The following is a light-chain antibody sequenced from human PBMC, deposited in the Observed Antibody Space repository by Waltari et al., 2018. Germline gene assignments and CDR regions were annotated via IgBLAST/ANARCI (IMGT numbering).Light chain of an antibody. CDR1: SIYLGGYSF. V-gene: IGLV2-14*01. CDR2: DVS. Sequence: QSALPQPASVSGSPGQSITISCPRSSIYLGGYSFVSWYQQHPGKAPKLMIYDVSHRPSGVSNRFSGSKSGNTASLTISGLQPEDEADYYCSSYTSIIPPFLFGTGTKVTVL. J-gene: IGLJ1*01. CDR3: SSYTSIIPPFL.